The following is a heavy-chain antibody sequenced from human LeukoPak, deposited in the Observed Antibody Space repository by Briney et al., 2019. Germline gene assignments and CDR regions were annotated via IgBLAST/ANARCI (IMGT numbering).Heavy chain of an antibody. CDR2: IYAGAGT. D-gene: IGHD2-2*01. J-gene: IGHJ4*02. V-gene: IGHV4-4*09. CDR1: GDSINDYY. CDR3: ARSGLTGKNRYCSSTTCFNFDQ. Sequence: SETLSLTCTVSGDSINDYYWSWIRQPPGKGLEWVGYIYAGAGTNFNPPFRSRVTMSVDTSNNQFSLRVTSVTAADTAVYYCARSGLTGKNRYCSSTTCFNFDQWGQGTLVTVSS.